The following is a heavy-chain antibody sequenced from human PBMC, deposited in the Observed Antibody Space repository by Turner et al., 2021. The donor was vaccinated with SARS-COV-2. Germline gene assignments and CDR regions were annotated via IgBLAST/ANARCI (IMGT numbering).Heavy chain of an antibody. CDR1: GFTFTTYE. V-gene: IGHV3-48*03. Sequence: EVQLVESGGGLVQPGGSLRLSCAASGFTFTTYEMNWVRQAPGKGLEWVSYISSSASTIYYEDSVKGRFTISRDNAKNSLYLQMNSLRAEDTALYYCARVYSSSSGKGVDYWGQGTLVTVSS. D-gene: IGHD6-13*01. CDR2: ISSSASTI. J-gene: IGHJ4*02. CDR3: ARVYSSSSGKGVDY.